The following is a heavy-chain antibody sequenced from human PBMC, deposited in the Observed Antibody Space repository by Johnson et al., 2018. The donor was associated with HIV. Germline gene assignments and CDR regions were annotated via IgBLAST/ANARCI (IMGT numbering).Heavy chain of an antibody. CDR1: GFTFSDYY. V-gene: IGHV3-20*04. J-gene: IGHJ3*02. CDR2: INWNGGST. CDR3: ARVLIVVVVAAEIDAFDI. Sequence: VQLVESGGGLVKPGGSLRLSCAASGFTFSDYYMSWIRQAPGKGLEWVSGINWNGGSTGYADSVKGRFTISRDNAKNSLYLQMNSLRAEDTALYYCARVLIVVVVAAEIDAFDIWGQGTMVTVSS. D-gene: IGHD2-15*01.